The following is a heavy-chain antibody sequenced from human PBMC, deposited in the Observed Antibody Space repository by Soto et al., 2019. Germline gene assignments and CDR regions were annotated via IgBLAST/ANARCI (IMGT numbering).Heavy chain of an antibody. CDR1: GYTFTSYG. V-gene: IGHV1-18*01. CDR3: ASRSQHQHDFRYYGMDV. CDR2: ISAYNGNT. Sequence: QVQLVQSGAEVKKPGASVKVSCKASGYTFTSYGISWVRQAPGQGLEWMGWISAYNGNTNYAQKLQGRVTMTTDTSTSTTYMELGSLKSDDTAVYYCASRSQHQHDFRYYGMDVWGQGTTVNVSS. J-gene: IGHJ6*02. D-gene: IGHD3-3*01.